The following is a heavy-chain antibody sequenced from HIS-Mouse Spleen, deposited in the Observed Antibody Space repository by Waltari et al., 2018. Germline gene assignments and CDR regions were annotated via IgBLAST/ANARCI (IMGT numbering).Heavy chain of an antibody. Sequence: EVQLVESGGGLVQPGRSLRLSCAASGFTFDDYAMHWVRQAPGKGLEWVSGISWNSGSIGYADSGKGRFTISRDNAKNSLYLQMNSLRAEDTALYYCAKDRIQLWFDAFDIWGQGTMVTVSS. J-gene: IGHJ3*02. CDR2: ISWNSGSI. CDR3: AKDRIQLWFDAFDI. V-gene: IGHV3-9*01. CDR1: GFTFDDYA. D-gene: IGHD5-18*01.